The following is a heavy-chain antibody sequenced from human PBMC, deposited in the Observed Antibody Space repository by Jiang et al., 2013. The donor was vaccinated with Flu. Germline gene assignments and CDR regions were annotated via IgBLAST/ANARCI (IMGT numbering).Heavy chain of an antibody. D-gene: IGHD3-9*01. J-gene: IGHJ6*02. CDR3: ARDISNYDILTDPGPSMDV. Sequence: SWVRQAPGQGLEWMGWISAYNGNTNYAQKLQGRVTMTTDTSTSTAYMELRSLRSDDTAVYYCARDISNYDILTDPGPSMDVWGQGTTVTVSS. CDR2: ISAYNGNT. V-gene: IGHV1-18*01.